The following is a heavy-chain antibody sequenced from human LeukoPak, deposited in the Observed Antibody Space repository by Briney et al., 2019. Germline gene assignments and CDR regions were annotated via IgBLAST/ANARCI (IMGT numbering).Heavy chain of an antibody. V-gene: IGHV3-23*01. J-gene: IGHJ4*02. CDR2: ISGSGGST. D-gene: IGHD6-13*01. CDR3: AKDTGPLYSSSWYGGGYFDY. CDR1: GFTFSSYA. Sequence: GGSLRLSCADSGFTFSSYAMSWVRQAPGKGLEWVSAISGSGGSTYYADSVKGRFTISRDNSKNTLYLQMNSLRAEDTAVYYCAKDTGPLYSSSWYGGGYFDYWGQRTLVTVSS.